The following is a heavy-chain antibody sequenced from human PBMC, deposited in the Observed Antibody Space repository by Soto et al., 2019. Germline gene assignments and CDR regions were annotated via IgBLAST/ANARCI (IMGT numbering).Heavy chain of an antibody. CDR1: GVPFSSYA. CDR3: ATDRIAKARIYGRDV. D-gene: IGHD6-6*01. CDR2: IIPIFGTA. Sequence: YSVHVSCTDSGVPFSSYAISWVRQAPGQGLEWMGGIIPIFGTANYAQKFQGRVTITADESTSTAYMELSSLRSEDTAVPYCATDRIAKARIYGRDVWG. V-gene: IGHV1-69*01. J-gene: IGHJ6*02.